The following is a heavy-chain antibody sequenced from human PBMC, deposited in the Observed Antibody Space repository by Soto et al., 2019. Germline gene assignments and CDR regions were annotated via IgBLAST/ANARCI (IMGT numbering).Heavy chain of an antibody. V-gene: IGHV4-59*01. Sequence: QVQLQQSGPGLVRPSEALTLTCDVSGASITDNYWSWIRQAPGQGPEWIGYVQYSGPANYNPSLKRRLTIEMETSTNRLFLKVDSLTAADTAVYYCARALDYDFWGGRNWFDPWGQGILVTVSS. CDR1: GASITDNY. J-gene: IGHJ5*02. CDR3: ARALDYDFWGGRNWFDP. D-gene: IGHD3-3*01. CDR2: VQYSGPA.